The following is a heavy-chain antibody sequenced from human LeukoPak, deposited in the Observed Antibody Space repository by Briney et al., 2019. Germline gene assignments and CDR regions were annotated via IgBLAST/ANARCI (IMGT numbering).Heavy chain of an antibody. CDR1: GYTFTRYG. CDR2: ISTYNGYA. Sequence: GASVKVSCKASGYTFTRYGISWVRQAPGQGLEWMGWISTYNGYANYAQMLQGRVTMTTETSTSTAYMELRSLRSDDTAVYYCARNSSDWYGYMDVWGKGTTVTVSS. CDR3: ARNSSDWYGYMDV. J-gene: IGHJ6*04. V-gene: IGHV1-18*01. D-gene: IGHD6-19*01.